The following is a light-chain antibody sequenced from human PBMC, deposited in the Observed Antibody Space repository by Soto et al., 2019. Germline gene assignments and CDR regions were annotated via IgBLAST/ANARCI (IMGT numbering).Light chain of an antibody. CDR1: QSISSH. Sequence: DIQMTQSPSSLSASVGDRVTITCRASQSISSHLNWYQQKPGKPPNLLIYAASRLQGGVPSRFSGSGSETDFTLTISSRQPEDSATYYCQQSHSTPAFGQGTQLEIK. CDR2: AAS. CDR3: QQSHSTPA. V-gene: IGKV1-39*01. J-gene: IGKJ2*01.